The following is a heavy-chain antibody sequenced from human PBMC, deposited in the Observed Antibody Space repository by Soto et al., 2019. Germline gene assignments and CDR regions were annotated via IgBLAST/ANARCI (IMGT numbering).Heavy chain of an antibody. V-gene: IGHV3-30-3*01. CDR3: ADIAGVGNFDY. Sequence: GGSLRLSCAASGFTFSSYAMHWVRQAPGKGLEWVAVISFDGSNKYYADSVKGRFTISRDNSKNTLYLQMNSLRAEDTAVYYCADIAGVGNFDYWGQGTLVTVS. J-gene: IGHJ4*02. CDR2: ISFDGSNK. D-gene: IGHD6-13*01. CDR1: GFTFSSYA.